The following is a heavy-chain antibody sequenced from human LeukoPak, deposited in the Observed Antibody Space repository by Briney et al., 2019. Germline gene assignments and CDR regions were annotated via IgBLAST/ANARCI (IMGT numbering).Heavy chain of an antibody. CDR1: GGSFSGYY. CDR3: ARWAVADFDY. V-gene: IGHV4-59*08. CDR2: IYYSGST. Sequence: SETLSLTCAVYGGSFSGYYWSWIRQPPGKGLEWIGYIYYSGSTNYNPSLKSRVTISVDTSKNQFSLKLSSVTAADTAVYYCARWAVADFDYWGQGTLVTVSS. J-gene: IGHJ4*02. D-gene: IGHD6-19*01.